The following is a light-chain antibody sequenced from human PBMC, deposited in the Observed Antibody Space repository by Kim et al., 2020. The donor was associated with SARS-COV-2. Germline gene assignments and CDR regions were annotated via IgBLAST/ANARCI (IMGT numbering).Light chain of an antibody. Sequence: GQAYTISCTETCSDICGYNYVFWYQQDPGKAPQLMIYGVSKRPSGVSNRFSGSKSGNTASLTISGLQAEDEADYYCSSYTSSSTWVFGGGTQLTVL. J-gene: IGLJ3*02. V-gene: IGLV2-14*03. CDR1: CSDICGYNY. CDR2: GVS. CDR3: SSYTSSSTWV.